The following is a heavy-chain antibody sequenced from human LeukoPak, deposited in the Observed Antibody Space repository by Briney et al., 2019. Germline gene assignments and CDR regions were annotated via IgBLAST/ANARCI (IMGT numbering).Heavy chain of an antibody. Sequence: GGSLRLSCAASGFTFSSYAMSWVRQAPGKGLEWVSAISGSGGSTYYADSVKGRFTIPRDNSKNTLYLQMNSLRAEDTAVYYCAKDVDSSGYYYFDYWGQGTLVTVSS. J-gene: IGHJ4*02. CDR2: ISGSGGST. CDR1: GFTFSSYA. V-gene: IGHV3-23*01. D-gene: IGHD3-22*01. CDR3: AKDVDSSGYYYFDY.